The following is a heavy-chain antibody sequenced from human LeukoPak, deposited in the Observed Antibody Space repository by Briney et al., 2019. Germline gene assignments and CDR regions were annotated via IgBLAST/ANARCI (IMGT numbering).Heavy chain of an antibody. CDR3: ARNWNFAFDI. CDR2: IIPILGIA. D-gene: IGHD1-7*01. J-gene: IGHJ3*02. V-gene: IGHV1-69*02. Sequence: GSSXXXXXXASXXTFSSYTISXVRQAPGQGLEWMGRIIPILGIANYAQKFQGRVTITADKSTSTAYMELSSLRSEDSAVYYCARNWNFAFDIWGQGTMVTVSS. CDR1: XXTFSSYT.